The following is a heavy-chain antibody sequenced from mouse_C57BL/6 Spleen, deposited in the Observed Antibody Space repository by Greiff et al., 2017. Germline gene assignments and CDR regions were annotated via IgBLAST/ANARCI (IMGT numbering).Heavy chain of an antibody. Sequence: QVQLQQSGAELAKPGASVKLSCKASGYTFTSYWMHWVKQRPGQGLEWIGYINPSSGYTKYNQKFKDKATLTADKSFSTAYMQLSSLTYEDSAVYYCARGGRFTVVEEDWGQGTTLTVSS. D-gene: IGHD1-1*01. V-gene: IGHV1-7*01. CDR2: INPSSGYT. CDR3: ARGGRFTVVEED. CDR1: GYTFTSYW. J-gene: IGHJ2*01.